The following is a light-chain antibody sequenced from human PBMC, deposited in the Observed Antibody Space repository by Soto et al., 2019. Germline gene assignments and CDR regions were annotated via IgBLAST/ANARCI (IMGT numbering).Light chain of an antibody. CDR1: QSVRSNY. V-gene: IGKV3-20*01. CDR2: DAS. Sequence: EIVLTQSPGTLSLSPGERATLSCRASQSVRSNYLAWYQQKPGQAPRLRTYDASSRATGIPDRFSGSGSGTEFTLTISSLEPDVCAWYYCQHYGSSAYTFGQGTTLEIK. CDR3: QHYGSSAYT. J-gene: IGKJ2*01.